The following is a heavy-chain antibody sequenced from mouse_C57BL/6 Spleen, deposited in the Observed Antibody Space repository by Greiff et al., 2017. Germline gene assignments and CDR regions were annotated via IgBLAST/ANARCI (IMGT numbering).Heavy chain of an antibody. D-gene: IGHD2-3*01. CDR2: IYPGSGST. Sequence: QVQLQQPGAELVKPGASVKMSCKASGYTFTSYWITWVKQRPGQGLEWIGDIYPGSGSTNYNEKFKSKATLTVDTSSSTAYMQLSSLTSEDSAVYYCARGDIYDGYYYYWGQGTTLTVSS. CDR1: GYTFTSYW. CDR3: ARGDIYDGYYYY. V-gene: IGHV1-55*01. J-gene: IGHJ2*01.